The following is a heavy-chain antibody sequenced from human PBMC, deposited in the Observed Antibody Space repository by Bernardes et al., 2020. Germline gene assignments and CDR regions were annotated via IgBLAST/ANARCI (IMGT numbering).Heavy chain of an antibody. D-gene: IGHD3-10*01. Sequence: SETLSLTCTVSGVSISSSSYYWGWIRQPPGKGLEWIGSIYYSGSTYYNPSLKSRVTISVDTSKNQFSLKLSSVTAADTAVYYCARHGLNGELVQASYYYYGMDVWGQGTTVTVSS. J-gene: IGHJ6*02. CDR1: GVSISSSSYY. V-gene: IGHV4-39*01. CDR2: IYYSGST. CDR3: ARHGLNGELVQASYYYYGMDV.